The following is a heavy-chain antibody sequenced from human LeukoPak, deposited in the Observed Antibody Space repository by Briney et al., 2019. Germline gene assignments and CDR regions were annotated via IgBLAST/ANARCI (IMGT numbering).Heavy chain of an antibody. CDR2: FDPEDGET. D-gene: IGHD6-19*01. CDR1: GYTLTELS. J-gene: IGHJ4*02. CDR3: ARRAAVVGPLYYFDN. Sequence: ASVKVSCKVSGYTLTELSMHWVRQAPGKGLEWMGGFDPEDGETIYAQKFQGRVTVTEDTSTDTAYMELSSLRSDDTAVYYCARRAAVVGPLYYFDNWGQGTLVTVSS. V-gene: IGHV1-24*01.